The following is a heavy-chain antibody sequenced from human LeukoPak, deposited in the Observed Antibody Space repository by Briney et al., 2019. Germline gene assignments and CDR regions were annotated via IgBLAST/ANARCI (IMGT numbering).Heavy chain of an antibody. CDR2: IYYSGST. CDR3: ARVKGTGSWKFDY. J-gene: IGHJ4*02. D-gene: IGHD6-25*01. V-gene: IGHV4-59*11. CDR1: GGSISSHY. Sequence: SETLSLTCTVSGGSISSHYWSWIRQPPGKGLEWIGYIYYSGSTNYNPSLKSRVTISVDTSKNQFSLKLSSVTAADTAVYYCARVKGTGSWKFDYWGQGTLVTVPS.